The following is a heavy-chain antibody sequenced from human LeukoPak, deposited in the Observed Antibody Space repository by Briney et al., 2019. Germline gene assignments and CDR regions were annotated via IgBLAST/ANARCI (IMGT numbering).Heavy chain of an antibody. V-gene: IGHV3-7*01. D-gene: IGHD2-15*01. J-gene: IGHJ4*02. CDR1: GFTFSNFW. CDR2: INQDGSEK. CDR3: ARDPTRRYSRRGLDY. Sequence: GGSLRLSCAASGFTFSNFWMSWVRQAPGKRLEWVANINQDGSEKYYVDSVKGRFTISRDNAKNSLYLQMNSLRAEDTAVYYCARDPTRRYSRRGLDYWGQGTLVTVSS.